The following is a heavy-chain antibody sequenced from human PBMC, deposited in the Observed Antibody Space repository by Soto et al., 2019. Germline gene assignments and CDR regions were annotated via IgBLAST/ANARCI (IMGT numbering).Heavy chain of an antibody. CDR2: ISAYNGNT. V-gene: IGHV1-18*01. D-gene: IGHD4-17*01. CDR3: ARETYDYGGNSDFDY. J-gene: IGHJ4*02. CDR1: GYTFTSYG. Sequence: GASVKVSCKASGYTFTSYGISWVRQAPGQGLEWMGWISAYNGNTNYAQKLQGRVTMTTDTSTSTAYMELRSLRSDDTAVYYCARETYDYGGNSDFDYWGQGTLVTVSS.